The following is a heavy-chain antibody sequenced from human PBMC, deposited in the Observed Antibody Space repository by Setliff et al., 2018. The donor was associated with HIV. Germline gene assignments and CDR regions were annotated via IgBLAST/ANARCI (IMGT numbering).Heavy chain of an antibody. D-gene: IGHD2-2*01. J-gene: IGHJ3*02. V-gene: IGHV1-18*01. CDR3: ARDSEYCTSVSCQRFRTFDM. Sequence: ASVKVSCKASGYTFTSYGFSWVRQAPGQGLEWMGWISAYNGHTNYAQKLQGRVTMTTDTSTSTAYMELRSLRSDDTAVYYCARDSEYCTSVSCQRFRTFDMWGQGTMVTVSS. CDR1: GYTFTSYG. CDR2: ISAYNGHT.